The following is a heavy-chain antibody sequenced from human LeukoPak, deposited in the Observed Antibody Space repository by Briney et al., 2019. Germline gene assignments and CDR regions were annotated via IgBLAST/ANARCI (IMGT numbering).Heavy chain of an antibody. CDR2: INPNSGGT. CDR1: GYTFTSYD. CDR3: ARDGSYGMDV. J-gene: IGHJ6*02. Sequence: ASVKVSCKASGYTFTSYDINWVRQAPGQGLEWMGWINPNSGGTNYAQKFQGWVTMTRDTSISTAYMELSRLRSDDTAVYYCARDGSYGMDVWGQGTTVTVSS. V-gene: IGHV1-2*04. D-gene: IGHD3-10*01.